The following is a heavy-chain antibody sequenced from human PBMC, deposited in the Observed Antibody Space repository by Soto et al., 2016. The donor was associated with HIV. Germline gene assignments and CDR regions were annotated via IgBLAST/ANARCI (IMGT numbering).Heavy chain of an antibody. CDR1: LHPYQLW. CDR3: ARPRFGELWAGIDY. Sequence: QVQLVQSGAEVKKPGASVNLLQGFWLHPYQLWSQLGATGPWTRAFWMGGISGYNGKQDYAQSLQGRVTMTTDTSTSTAYMELRSLRSDDTAVYYCARPRFGELWAGIDYWGQGTLVTVSS. J-gene: IGHJ4*02. V-gene: IGHV1-18*01. CDR2: ISGYNGKQ. D-gene: IGHD3-10*01.